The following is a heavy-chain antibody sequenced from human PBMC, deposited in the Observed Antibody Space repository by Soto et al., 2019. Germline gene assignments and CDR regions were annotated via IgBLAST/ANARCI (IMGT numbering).Heavy chain of an antibody. CDR1: GGSLSSGGYY. CDR2: IYYSGST. V-gene: IGHV4-31*03. Sequence: PSETLSLTCTVSGGSLSSGGYYWSWIRQHPGKGLEWIGYIYYSGSTYYNPSLKSRVTISVDTSKNQFSLKLFLQMNSLRLEDTAVYYCAKDISSYSGGYTYYFDCWGQGTLVTVSS. CDR3: AKDISSYSGGYTYYFDC. J-gene: IGHJ4*02. D-gene: IGHD1-26*01.